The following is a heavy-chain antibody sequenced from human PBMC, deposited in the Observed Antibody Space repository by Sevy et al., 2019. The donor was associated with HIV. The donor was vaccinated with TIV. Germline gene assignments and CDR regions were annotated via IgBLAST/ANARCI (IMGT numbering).Heavy chain of an antibody. D-gene: IGHD2-15*01. CDR2: ISYDGSNK. CDR1: GFTFSSYA. V-gene: IGHV3-30*04. Sequence: GGSLRLSCAAPGFTFSSYAMHWVRQAPGKGLEWVAVISYDGSNKYYADSVKGRFTISRDNSKNTLYLQMNSLRAEDTAVYYCARVPGYCSGGSCGMDVWGQGTTVTVSS. J-gene: IGHJ6*02. CDR3: ARVPGYCSGGSCGMDV.